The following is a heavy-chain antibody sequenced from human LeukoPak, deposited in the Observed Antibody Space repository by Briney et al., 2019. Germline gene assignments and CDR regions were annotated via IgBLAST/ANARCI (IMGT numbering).Heavy chain of an antibody. CDR2: IYYTGDT. CDR3: ARVRQRNFDY. D-gene: IGHD6-25*01. V-gene: IGHV4-39*07. J-gene: IGHJ4*02. Sequence: PSETLSLTCTVSGGPISSGSYYWGWIRQPPGWGLGRIGRIYYTGDTYNNPSLKSRVTISVDTSKHQFSRKLSSVTAAESAVYCGARVRQRNFDYWGRGTLVTVSS. CDR1: GGPISSGSYY.